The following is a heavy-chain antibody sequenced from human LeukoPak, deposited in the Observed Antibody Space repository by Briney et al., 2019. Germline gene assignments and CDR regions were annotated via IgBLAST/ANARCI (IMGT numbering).Heavy chain of an antibody. D-gene: IGHD5-12*01. V-gene: IGHV3-7*01. J-gene: IGHJ4*02. CDR3: ARDWGSTGYDLYDS. CDR2: IRQDGSER. Sequence: GGSLRLSCVVSGISLSNYAMTWVRQAPGKGLEWVAHIRQDGSERHYVDSVKDRFTISRDNAKNSLDLQMDSLRAEDTAVYYCARDWGSTGYDLYDSWGQGTLVTVSS. CDR1: GISLSNYA.